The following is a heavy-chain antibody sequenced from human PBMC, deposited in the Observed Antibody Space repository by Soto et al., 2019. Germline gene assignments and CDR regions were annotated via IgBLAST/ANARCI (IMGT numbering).Heavy chain of an antibody. Sequence: PGGSLRLSCAASGFTFSDHYMEWVRQAPGKGLEGVGSTRNKVDSYTTEYAASVRGRFTISRDDSKTSLYLQMNSLKTEETALYYCATGRVGAMDXWGQGTLVTVSX. V-gene: IGHV3-72*01. J-gene: IGHJ4*02. CDR2: TRNKVDSYTT. CDR1: GFTFSDHY. D-gene: IGHD1-26*01. CDR3: ATGRVGAMDX.